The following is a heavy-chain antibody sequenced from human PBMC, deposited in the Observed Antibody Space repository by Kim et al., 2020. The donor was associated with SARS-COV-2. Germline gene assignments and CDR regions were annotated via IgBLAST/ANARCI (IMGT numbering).Heavy chain of an antibody. D-gene: IGHD1-1*01. CDR3: ARRVESYYYGMDV. V-gene: IGHV3-74*01. CDR2: INSDGSTT. CDR1: GFTLSSYW. Sequence: GGSLRLSCAASGFTLSSYWMHWVRQAPGKGLVWVSRINSDGSTTRYADFVKGRFTISRDNAKNTLDLQMNSLRAEDTAVYYCARRVESYYYGMDVWGQGT. J-gene: IGHJ6*02.